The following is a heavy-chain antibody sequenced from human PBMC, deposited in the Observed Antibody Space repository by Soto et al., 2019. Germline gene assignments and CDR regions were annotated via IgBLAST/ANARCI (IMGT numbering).Heavy chain of an antibody. CDR2: IYHSGST. J-gene: IGHJ4*02. V-gene: IGHV4-30-2*01. D-gene: IGHD5-12*01. CDR3: AAGGGLPRYY. CDR1: GGSISSGGYS. Sequence: QLQLQESGSGLVKPSQTLSLTCAVSGGSISSGGYSWSWIRQPPGKGLEWIGYIYHSGSTYYNPSLQSRVTVSVDRSKNQFALKLSSVTAADTAVSCCAAGGGLPRYYWGQGTLVTVSS.